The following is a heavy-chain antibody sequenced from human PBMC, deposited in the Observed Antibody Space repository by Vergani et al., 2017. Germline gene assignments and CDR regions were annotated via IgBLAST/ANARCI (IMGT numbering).Heavy chain of an antibody. J-gene: IGHJ6*03. CDR1: GFSLSENA. V-gene: IGHV3-23*04. CDR2: IGGRGDRT. CDR3: AKDRFSGELLSLVSYMDV. D-gene: IGHD1-26*01. Sequence: EVQLVESGGRLVQPGGSLRLSCAASGFSLSENAMAWVRQSPGKGLEWVAAIGGRGDRTEYADSVKGRFTITRDRSKNRLFLQINSLRDDDTAVYFCAKDRFSGELLSLVSYMDVWGKGTTVTVSS.